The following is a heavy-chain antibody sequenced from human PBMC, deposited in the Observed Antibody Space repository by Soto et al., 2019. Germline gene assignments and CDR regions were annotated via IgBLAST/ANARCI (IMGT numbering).Heavy chain of an antibody. D-gene: IGHD2-21*01. V-gene: IGHV1-69*02. J-gene: IGHJ4*02. Sequence: QVQVVQSGAEVKKPESSVKVSCKPSGGTFNTYTVNWVRLAPGHGLEWMGRFIPILDMANYAQKFQDRVTITADRSTFTAYMELNSVTSEDTAVYYCAITYCRDNSCPRDFDFWGPGTRVTVSS. CDR2: FIPILDMA. CDR1: GGTFNTYT. CDR3: AITYCRDNSCPRDFDF.